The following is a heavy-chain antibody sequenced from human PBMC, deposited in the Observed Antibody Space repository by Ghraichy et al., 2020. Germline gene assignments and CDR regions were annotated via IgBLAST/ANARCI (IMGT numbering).Heavy chain of an antibody. J-gene: IGHJ4*02. CDR2: ISASGDGT. Sequence: ALRLSCAASGFTFSTHAMTWVRQPPGKGLEWVSAISASGDGTYYADSVGGRFIISRDNSKNTLFLQMNSLRAEDAAIYYCARYLMGRPYTGCDYRGQGTLVTVSS. CDR1: GFTFSTHA. D-gene: IGHD5-12*01. CDR3: ARYLMGRPYTGCDY. V-gene: IGHV3-23*01.